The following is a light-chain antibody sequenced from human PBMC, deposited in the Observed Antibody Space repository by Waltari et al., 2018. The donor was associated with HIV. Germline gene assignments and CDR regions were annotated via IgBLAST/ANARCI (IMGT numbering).Light chain of an antibody. Sequence: QSALSQPASVSRSPGQSFPISCACATGYVRSYRLFSWYQRLPGSAPKLIIYEATKRPSGVYNRFSGSKSGGTASLTISGLQADDEGHYYCCSYAGTVVFGGGTELTVL. CDR2: EAT. J-gene: IGLJ2*01. V-gene: IGLV2-23*01. CDR3: CSYAGTVV. CDR1: TGYVRSYRL.